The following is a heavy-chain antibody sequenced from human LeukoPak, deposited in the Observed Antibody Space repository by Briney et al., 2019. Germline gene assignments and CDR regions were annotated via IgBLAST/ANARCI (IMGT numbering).Heavy chain of an antibody. CDR1: GYTFTSYD. D-gene: IGHD3-10*01. CDR3: ARSMVRRPGWFDP. CDR2: MNPNSGNT. J-gene: IGHJ5*02. V-gene: IGHV1-8*01. Sequence: GASVKVSCKASGYTFTSYDINWVRQATGQGLEWMGWMNPNSGNTGYAQKFQGIVTMTRNTSISTAYMELSSLRSEDMAVYYCARSMVRRPGWFDPWGQGTLVTVSS.